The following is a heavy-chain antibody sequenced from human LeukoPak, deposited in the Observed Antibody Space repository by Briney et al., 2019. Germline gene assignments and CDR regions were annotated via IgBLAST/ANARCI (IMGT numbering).Heavy chain of an antibody. Sequence: SGGSLRLSCAASGFTFSTSAMSWVRRAPGKGLEWVAVISDTGATTYCANSVKGRFTISRDNSKNTLFLQMDTLRSEDTAIYYCAKEYSAAAGNSNGYFDYWGQGALVTVTS. J-gene: IGHJ4*02. CDR2: ISDTGATT. CDR1: GFTFSTSA. CDR3: AKEYSAAAGNSNGYFDY. V-gene: IGHV3-23*01. D-gene: IGHD6-13*01.